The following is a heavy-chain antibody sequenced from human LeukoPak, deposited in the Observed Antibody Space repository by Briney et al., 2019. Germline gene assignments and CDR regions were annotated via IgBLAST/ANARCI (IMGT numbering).Heavy chain of an antibody. D-gene: IGHD6-19*01. J-gene: IGHJ4*02. CDR1: GFTVSSYW. V-gene: IGHV3-7*03. Sequence: GGSLRLSCAASGFTVSSYWMTWVRQAPGKGLEWVANIKQDGSEKYYVDSVKGRFTISRDNAKNSLYLQMNSLKTEDTAVYYCVRVGSVAGSDYLDCWGQGTLVTVSS. CDR3: VRVGSVAGSDYLDC. CDR2: IKQDGSEK.